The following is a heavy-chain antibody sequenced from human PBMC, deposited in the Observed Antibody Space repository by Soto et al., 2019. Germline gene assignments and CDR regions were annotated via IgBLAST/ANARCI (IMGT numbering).Heavy chain of an antibody. V-gene: IGHV1-8*01. Sequence: GASVKVSCKASGYTFTSYDINWVRQATGQGLEWMGWMNPNSGNTGYAQKFQGRVTMTRNTSISTAYMELSSLRSEDTAVYYCARGSITPEGMDVWGQGTTVTVSS. CDR3: ARGSITPEGMDV. J-gene: IGHJ6*02. CDR2: MNPNSGNT. CDR1: GYTFTSYD. D-gene: IGHD3-10*01.